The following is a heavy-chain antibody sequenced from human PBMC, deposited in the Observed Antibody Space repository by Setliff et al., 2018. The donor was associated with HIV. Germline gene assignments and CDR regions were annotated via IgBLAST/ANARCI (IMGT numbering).Heavy chain of an antibody. J-gene: IGHJ4*02. D-gene: IGHD2-8*01. Sequence: ASVKVSCKASGSTFSTYDINWVRQATGQGLEWMGWMNPNSGNTGYAQKFQGIVTRTRNTSISTAYMELSSLRSEDTAVYYCASGSGYCKNGNCYIGVHKNPDKYYFDYWGQGTLVTVSS. CDR3: ASGSGYCKNGNCYIGVHKNPDKYYFDY. CDR2: MNPNSGNT. CDR1: GSTFSTYD. V-gene: IGHV1-8*01.